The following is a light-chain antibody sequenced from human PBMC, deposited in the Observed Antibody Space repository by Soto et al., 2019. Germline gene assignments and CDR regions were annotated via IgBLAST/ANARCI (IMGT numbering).Light chain of an antibody. CDR2: AES. Sequence: IEITQYHYTLCASVRDTVTITCRASQTISSWLAWYQQKPGKVPKILIYAESTLQSGAPYRFSGSGSGTDLTLTISRLEPEDFAFYFSHKRQRWPQTCGQGTKVDIK. V-gene: IGKV1-27*01. J-gene: IGKJ1*01. CDR3: HKRQRWPQT. CDR1: QTISSW.